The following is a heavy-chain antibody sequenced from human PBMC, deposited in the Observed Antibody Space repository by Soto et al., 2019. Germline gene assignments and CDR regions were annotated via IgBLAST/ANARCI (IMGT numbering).Heavy chain of an antibody. CDR3: ARQKATVPYYYFDY. V-gene: IGHV4-39*01. CDR2: IYYSGST. CDR1: GGSISSSSYY. D-gene: IGHD4-17*01. Sequence: PSKTLSLTCTVSGGSISSSSYYWGWIRQPPGKGLEWIGSIYYSGSTYYNPSLKSRVTISVDTSKNQFSLKLSSVTAADTAVYYCARQKATVPYYYFDYWGQGTLVTVS. J-gene: IGHJ4*02.